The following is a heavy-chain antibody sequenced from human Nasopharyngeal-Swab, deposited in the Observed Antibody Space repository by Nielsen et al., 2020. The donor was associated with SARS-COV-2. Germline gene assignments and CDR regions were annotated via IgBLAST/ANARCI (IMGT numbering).Heavy chain of an antibody. J-gene: IGHJ6*02. D-gene: IGHD1-26*01. Sequence: WIRQPPGKALEWLALIDWDDDKYYSTSLKTRLTISKDTSKNQVVLTMTNMDPVDTATYYCARIRMGGSLESCYYYGMDVWGQGTTVTVSS. CDR3: ARIRMGGSLESCYYYGMDV. V-gene: IGHV2-70*01. CDR2: IDWDDDK.